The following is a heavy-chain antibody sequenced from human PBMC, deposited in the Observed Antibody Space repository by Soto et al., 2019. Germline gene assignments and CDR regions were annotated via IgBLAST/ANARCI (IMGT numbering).Heavy chain of an antibody. D-gene: IGHD4-17*01. CDR2: INLRGGTT. Sequence: QVQLVQSGAEVRKPGASVRLSCETSGYNFNQYYIHWVRQAPGQGLEWMGIINLRGGTTEYAHKFRGRVTVTGDTSTSTAYMQLSSLRSEDTAIYFCARGSDDSDVPRWDYWGQGTLVTVSS. CDR3: ARGSDDSDVPRWDY. CDR1: GYNFNQYY. J-gene: IGHJ4*02. V-gene: IGHV1-46*02.